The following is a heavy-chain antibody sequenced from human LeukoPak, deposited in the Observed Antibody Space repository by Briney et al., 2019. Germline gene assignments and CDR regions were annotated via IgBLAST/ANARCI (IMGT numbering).Heavy chain of an antibody. CDR2: IGGGGGGT. J-gene: IGHJ4*02. D-gene: IGHD4-17*01. CDR3: AKSDRLTVTAQFDY. CDR1: GFTFSDYF. Sequence: GGSLRLSCAASGFTFSDYFMTWVRQAPGKGLEWVSAIGGGGGGTYYADSVKGRFTISRDNSKNSLYLQMNSLRAEDTAVYYCAKSDRLTVTAQFDYWGQGTLVTVSS. V-gene: IGHV3-23*01.